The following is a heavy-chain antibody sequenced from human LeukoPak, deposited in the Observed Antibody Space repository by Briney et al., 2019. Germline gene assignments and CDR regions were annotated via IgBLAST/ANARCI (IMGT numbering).Heavy chain of an antibody. CDR2: IYYSGST. J-gene: IGHJ4*02. CDR3: GRETIAATGTSVFFDY. V-gene: IGHV4-59*01. Sequence: SETLSLTCTVSGGSISGYFWSWIRQPPEKGLEWIAYIYYSGSTDYSPSLKSRVTISVDTSKNQFSLKLTSMTAADTAVYYCGRETIAATGTSVFFDYWGQGTLVTVSS. CDR1: GGSISGYF. D-gene: IGHD6-13*01.